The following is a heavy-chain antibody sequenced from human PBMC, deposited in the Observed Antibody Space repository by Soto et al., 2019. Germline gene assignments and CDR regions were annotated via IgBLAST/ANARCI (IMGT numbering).Heavy chain of an antibody. CDR3: ASGTTVVTPFDY. D-gene: IGHD4-17*01. Sequence: QVQLVESGGGVVQPGRSLRLSCTASGFSFSTYAIHWVRQAPGKGLEWVAVISSEVSNKNYADSVKGRFTISRDNSKNTPYLQMNSLGAEDTAVYYCASGTTVVTPFDYWGQGTLVTVSS. V-gene: IGHV3-30-3*01. CDR2: ISSEVSNK. J-gene: IGHJ4*02. CDR1: GFSFSTYA.